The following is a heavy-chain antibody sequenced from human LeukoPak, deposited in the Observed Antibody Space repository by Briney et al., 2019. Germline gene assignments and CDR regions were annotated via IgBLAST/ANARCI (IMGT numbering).Heavy chain of an antibody. CDR1: GGTFSSYA. D-gene: IGHD4-17*01. Sequence: SVKVSCKASGGTFSSYAISWVRQAPGQGLEWMGRIIPIFGTANYAQKFQGRVTITTDESTSTAYMELSSLRSEDTAVYYCARDGEMDYGDYWGAFYIWGQGTMVTVSS. CDR3: ARDGEMDYGDYWGAFYI. V-gene: IGHV1-69*05. CDR2: IIPIFGTA. J-gene: IGHJ3*02.